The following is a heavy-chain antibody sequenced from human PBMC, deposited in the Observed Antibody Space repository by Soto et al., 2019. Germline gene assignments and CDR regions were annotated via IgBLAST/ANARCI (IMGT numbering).Heavy chain of an antibody. CDR2: ISAYNGNT. J-gene: IGHJ4*02. CDR1: GYTFTSYG. CDR3: ARETSYYYDSSGYPSFDY. Sequence: QVQLVQSGAEVKKPGASVKVSCKASGYTFTSYGISWVRQAPGQGLEWMGWISAYNGNTNYAQKLQGRVTMTTDASTIKDYMELRSRRSDATAVYYCARETSYYYDSSGYPSFDYWGQGTLVTVSS. D-gene: IGHD3-22*01. V-gene: IGHV1-18*01.